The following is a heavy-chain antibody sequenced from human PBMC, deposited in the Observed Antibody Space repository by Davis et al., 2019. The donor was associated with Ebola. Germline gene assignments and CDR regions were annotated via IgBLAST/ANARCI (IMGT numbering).Heavy chain of an antibody. V-gene: IGHV4-34*01. CDR3: ARGRYSPRVAVGVYAKFDP. D-gene: IGHD1-26*01. CDR2: ISHTGST. CDR1: GGSFSSYY. Sequence: MPSETLSLTCALNGGSFSSYYWSWIRQTAGRGLEWIGDISHTGSTTYSPSLKGRVTMSLDTSKNQFFLKVTSVSAADTAVYYCARGRYSPRVAVGVYAKFDPWGQGTPVTVSS. J-gene: IGHJ5*02.